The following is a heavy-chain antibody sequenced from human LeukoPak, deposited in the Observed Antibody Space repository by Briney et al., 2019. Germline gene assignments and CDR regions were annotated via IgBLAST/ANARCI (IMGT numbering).Heavy chain of an antibody. CDR3: ARDEKMVRGAIDY. Sequence: ASETLSLTCTVSGGSISSDSYYWAWICQPPGKGLEWIGNIYYSGSTYYSPSLKSRVTISVDTSKNQFSLKLSSVTAADTAVYYCARDEKMVRGAIDYWGQGTLVTVSS. D-gene: IGHD3-10*01. CDR2: IYYSGST. CDR1: GGSISSDSYY. V-gene: IGHV4-39*07. J-gene: IGHJ4*02.